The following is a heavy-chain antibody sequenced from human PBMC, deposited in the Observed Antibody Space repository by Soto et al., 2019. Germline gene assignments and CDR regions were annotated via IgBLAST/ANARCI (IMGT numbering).Heavy chain of an antibody. Sequence: AGGPLRVSCAVAEFTFGSYWMSWVSQATGKGLEWVANIKQGGSEKCYVDSVKGRFTISRDNAKNSLYLQMNSLRAEDTAIYYCARGSLGYCSGGSCSFDYWGQGTLVTVSS. V-gene: IGHV3-7*01. J-gene: IGHJ4*02. CDR2: IKQGGSEK. CDR3: ARGSLGYCSGGSCSFDY. CDR1: EFTFGSYW. D-gene: IGHD2-15*01.